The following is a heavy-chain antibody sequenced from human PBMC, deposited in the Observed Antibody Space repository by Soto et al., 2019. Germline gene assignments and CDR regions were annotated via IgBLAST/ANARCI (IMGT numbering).Heavy chain of an antibody. D-gene: IGHD4-17*01. J-gene: IGHJ6*02. V-gene: IGHV4-59*01. Sequence: PSETLSLTCTVSGGSISSYYWSWIRQPPGKGLEWIGYIYYSGSTNYNPSLKSRVTISVDTSKNQFSLKLSSVTAADTAVYYCARDYGDYGGYGMDVWGQGTTVTVSS. CDR2: IYYSGST. CDR1: GGSISSYY. CDR3: ARDYGDYGGYGMDV.